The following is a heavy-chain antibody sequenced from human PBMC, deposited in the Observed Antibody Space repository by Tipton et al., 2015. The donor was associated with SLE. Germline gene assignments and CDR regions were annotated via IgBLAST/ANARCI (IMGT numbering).Heavy chain of an antibody. V-gene: IGHV4-39*07. CDR2: VYFTGST. Sequence: TLSLTCNVSGGSTSSKSYYWAWIRQPPGKGLEWIGSVYFTGSTYYQSSLKSRVTISIDTSKNQIFLKLTSVTAADTGVYYCVKSVVVVSPRDYYYYMDVWGKGTTVTVSS. CDR1: GGSTSSKSYY. D-gene: IGHD2-15*01. J-gene: IGHJ6*03. CDR3: VKSVVVVSPRDYYYYMDV.